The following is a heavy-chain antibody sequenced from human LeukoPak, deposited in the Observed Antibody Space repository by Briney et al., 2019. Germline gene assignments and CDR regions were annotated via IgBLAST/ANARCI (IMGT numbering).Heavy chain of an antibody. D-gene: IGHD5-24*01. CDR3: ARGGDGYNYNPLFDY. J-gene: IGHJ4*02. Sequence: SETLSLSCAVYGGSFSGYYWSWILQPPGKGLEWIGEINHSGSTNYNPSLKSRVTISVDTSKNQFSLKLSSVTAADTAVYYCARGGDGYNYNPLFDYWGQGTLVTVSS. V-gene: IGHV4-34*01. CDR1: GGSFSGYY. CDR2: INHSGST.